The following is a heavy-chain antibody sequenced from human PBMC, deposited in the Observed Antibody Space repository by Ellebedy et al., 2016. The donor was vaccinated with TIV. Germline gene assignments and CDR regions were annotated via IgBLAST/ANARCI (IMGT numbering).Heavy chain of an antibody. Sequence: GESLKISCAASGITFSQYWMNWVRQAPGKGLEWLANINQDGTAPDYLDSLKGRFSISRDNAKNLLFLQMHSLRDDDTAMYYCAGGTGWIFDLWGRGTLVTVSS. CDR1: GITFSQYW. J-gene: IGHJ2*01. CDR3: AGGTGWIFDL. CDR2: INQDGTAP. V-gene: IGHV3-7*03. D-gene: IGHD6-19*01.